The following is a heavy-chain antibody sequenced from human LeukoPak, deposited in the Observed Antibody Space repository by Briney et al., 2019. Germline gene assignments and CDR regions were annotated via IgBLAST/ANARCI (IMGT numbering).Heavy chain of an antibody. CDR2: ISYDGSDK. Sequence: GGSLKLSCAASGFSFSGYGMHWVRQAPGKGLEWVAVISYDGSDKKYGDSVKGRFTISRDNSKNTLYLQMNSLRAEDTAVYYCAKAGYSSSSGYYYYGIDVWGQGTTVTVSS. J-gene: IGHJ6*02. D-gene: IGHD6-6*01. CDR3: AKAGYSSSSGYYYYGIDV. CDR1: GFSFSGYG. V-gene: IGHV3-30*18.